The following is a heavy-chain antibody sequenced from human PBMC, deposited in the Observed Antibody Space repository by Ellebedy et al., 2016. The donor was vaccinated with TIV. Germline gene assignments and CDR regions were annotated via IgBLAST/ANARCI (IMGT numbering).Heavy chain of an antibody. J-gene: IGHJ6*02. V-gene: IGHV3-30*02. CDR1: GFSTSG. CDR3: VKGAYPVPTVMAV. Sequence: GESLKISCATSGFSTSGMHWVRQAPGKGLKWVAFIRSDGSNKYYADSVEGRFTISRDNSRNTLDLQMTRLGAEDTARYYCVKGAYPVPTVMAVWGQGTVVIVSS. D-gene: IGHD3-16*01. CDR2: IRSDGSNK.